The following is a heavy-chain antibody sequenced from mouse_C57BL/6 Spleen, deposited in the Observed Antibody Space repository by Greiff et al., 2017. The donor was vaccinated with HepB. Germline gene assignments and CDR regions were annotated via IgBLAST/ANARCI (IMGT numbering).Heavy chain of an antibody. CDR1: GYTFTDYY. V-gene: IGHV1-19*01. Sequence: VQLKQSGPVLVKPGASVKMSCKASGYTFTDYYMNWVKQSHGKSLEWIGVINPYNGGTSYNQKFKGKATLTVDKSSSTAYMELNSLTSEDSAVYYCAISIYYDYGYYFDDWGQGTTLTVSS. CDR3: AISIYYDYGYYFDD. CDR2: INPYNGGT. D-gene: IGHD2-4*01. J-gene: IGHJ2*01.